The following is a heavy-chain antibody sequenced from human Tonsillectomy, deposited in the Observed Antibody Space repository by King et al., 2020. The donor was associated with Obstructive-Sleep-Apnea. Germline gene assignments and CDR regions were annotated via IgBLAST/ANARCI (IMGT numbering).Heavy chain of an antibody. CDR1: GGSIISGGYH. D-gene: IGHD3-16*01. V-gene: IGHV4-31*03. J-gene: IGHJ6*02. Sequence: QPQESGPGLVKPSQTLSLTCTVSGGSIISGGYHWSWIRQHPGKGLEWIGYIYDSGSTYYNPSLKSRIAISVDTSKNQFSLKLRSVTAADTAVYYCARLPGGNYGMDVWGQGTTVTVSS. CDR3: ARLPGGNYGMDV. CDR2: IYDSGST.